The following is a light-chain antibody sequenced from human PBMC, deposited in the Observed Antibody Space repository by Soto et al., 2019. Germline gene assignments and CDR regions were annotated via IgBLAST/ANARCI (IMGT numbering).Light chain of an antibody. CDR1: QSVSSSY. CDR2: GAS. Sequence: ESVLTQSPCTLSLSPGERATLSCRASQSVSSSYLAWYQQKPGQAPRLLIYGASSRATGIPDRFSGSESGTDLTLTISRLEPDDFAVYYCQQYGSSPLFTVGPGTKVDIK. V-gene: IGKV3-20*01. CDR3: QQYGSSPLFT. J-gene: IGKJ3*01.